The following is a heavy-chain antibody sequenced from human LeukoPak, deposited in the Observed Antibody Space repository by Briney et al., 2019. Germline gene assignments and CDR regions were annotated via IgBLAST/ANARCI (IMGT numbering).Heavy chain of an antibody. Sequence: GGSLRLTCAASGFTFSNHGMNWVRQAPGKGLEWVSVIYPDGRTYYADSVKGRFTISRDNPKNTLYLQMNSLRVEDTAVYYCARADYGYGDWGQGTLVTVSS. J-gene: IGHJ4*02. D-gene: IGHD5-18*01. CDR2: IYPDGRT. CDR1: GFTFSNHG. CDR3: ARADYGYGD. V-gene: IGHV3-53*01.